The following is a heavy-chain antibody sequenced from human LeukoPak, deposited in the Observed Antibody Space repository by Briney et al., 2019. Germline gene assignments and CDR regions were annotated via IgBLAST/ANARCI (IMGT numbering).Heavy chain of an antibody. J-gene: IGHJ4*02. CDR1: GFTFSTFA. CDR2: IFPSGGEI. V-gene: IGHV3-23*01. CDR3: ATYRQVLLPFES. Sequence: GGSLRLSCAASGFTFSTFAMIWVRQPPGKGLEWVSSIFPSGGEIHYADSVRGRFTISRDNSKSTLSLQMNSLRAEDTAIYYCATYRQVLLPFESWGQGTLVTVS. D-gene: IGHD2-8*02.